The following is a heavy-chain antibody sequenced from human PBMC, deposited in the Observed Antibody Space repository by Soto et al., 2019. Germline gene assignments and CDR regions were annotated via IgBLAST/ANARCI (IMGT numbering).Heavy chain of an antibody. D-gene: IGHD6-19*01. CDR1: GGSISSGGYY. V-gene: IGHV4-31*03. Sequence: PSETLSLTCTVSGGSISSGGYYWSWIRQHPGKGLEWIGYIYYSGSTYYNPSLKSRVTISVDTSKNQFSLKLSSVTAADTAVYYCARAGSSGRNLLSLVVWGQGTTVSVSS. CDR3: ARAGSSGRNLLSLVV. J-gene: IGHJ6*02. CDR2: IYYSGST.